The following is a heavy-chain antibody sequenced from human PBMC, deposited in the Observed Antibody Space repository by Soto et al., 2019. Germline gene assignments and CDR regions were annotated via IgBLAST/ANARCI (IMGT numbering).Heavy chain of an antibody. Sequence: QVQLQESGPGLIKGSQTLTLTCTVSGGSISSGGDYWSWIRQHPGKGLEWIGYTYNSANTYQSRSLNSRVSISADNSKNQFSLDLSSVTAADTAMYYCARLSSSGWPIDSWGQGTLVTVSS. J-gene: IGHJ4*02. V-gene: IGHV4-31*03. CDR3: ARLSSSGWPIDS. CDR1: GGSISSGGDY. CDR2: TYNSANT. D-gene: IGHD6-19*01.